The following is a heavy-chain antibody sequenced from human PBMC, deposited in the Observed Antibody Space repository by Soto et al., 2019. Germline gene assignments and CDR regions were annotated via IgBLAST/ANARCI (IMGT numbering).Heavy chain of an antibody. CDR3: AKSRCSVNCLTFYSSHAYFGLDV. CDR1: GFALTYISEG. J-gene: IGHJ6*02. V-gene: IGHV2-5*02. D-gene: IGHD1-20*01. CDR2: VYWDDDK. Sequence: QITLKESGPTLVKPTQTLTLTCTFSGFALTYISEGVGWIRQPPGKALEWLGLVYWDDDKRYNPSLRSRLTITKATSKKQVVLTMPNMELVETPTYYSAKSRCSVNCLTFYSSHAYFGLDVWCQGATLTVSS.